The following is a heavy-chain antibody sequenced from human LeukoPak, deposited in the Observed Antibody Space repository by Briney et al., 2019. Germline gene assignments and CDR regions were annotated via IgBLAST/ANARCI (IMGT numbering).Heavy chain of an antibody. CDR2: MNPNSGDT. CDR3: ARGLGSYDSSELTWPMISF. J-gene: IGHJ4*02. CDR1: GYTFTNYE. D-gene: IGHD3-22*01. Sequence: ASVKVSCKASGYTFTNYEISWVRQATGHGLEWMGWMNPNSGDTAYAQKFQGRITLTRSTSITTAYMELSGLRSDDTAVYYCARGLGSYDSSELTWPMISFWGQGTQVTVSS. V-gene: IGHV1-8*01.